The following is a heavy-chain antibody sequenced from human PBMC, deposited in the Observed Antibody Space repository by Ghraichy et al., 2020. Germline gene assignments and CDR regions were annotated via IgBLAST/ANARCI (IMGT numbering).Heavy chain of an antibody. CDR1: GGSISSYY. D-gene: IGHD3-22*01. Sequence: SETLSLTCTVSGGSISSYYWSWIRQPPGKGLEWIGYIYYSGSTNYNPSLKSRVTISVDTSKNQFSLKLSSVTAADTAVYYCARQIGDSGMDVWGQGTTITVSS. CDR2: IYYSGST. J-gene: IGHJ6*02. V-gene: IGHV4-59*01. CDR3: ARQIGDSGMDV.